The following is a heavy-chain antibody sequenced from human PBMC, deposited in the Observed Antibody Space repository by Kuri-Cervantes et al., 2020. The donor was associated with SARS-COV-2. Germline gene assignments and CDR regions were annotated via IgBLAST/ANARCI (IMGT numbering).Heavy chain of an antibody. CDR1: GFTFSSYS. CDR3: ARLNAFDI. J-gene: IGHJ3*02. V-gene: IGHV3-21*01. Sequence: GESLNISFAASGFTFSSYSMNWVRQAPGKGLEWVSSISSSSSYIYYADSVKGRFTISRDNAKNSLYLQMNSLRAEDTAVYYCARLNAFDIWGQGTMVTVSS. CDR2: ISSSSSYI.